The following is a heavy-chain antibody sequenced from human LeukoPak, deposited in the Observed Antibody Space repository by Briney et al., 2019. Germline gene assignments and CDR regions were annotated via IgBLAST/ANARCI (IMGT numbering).Heavy chain of an antibody. CDR1: YGSIGTYL. D-gene: IGHD2-2*01. J-gene: IGHJ6*03. Sequence: PSETLSLTCTVSYGSIGTYLWSWVRQPAGKRLEWIGRIFASGSTFYSPSLKSRDTMSVDTSKSQFSLKINSVTAADTAVYYCARRVVVPAAMSFNYYYYMDVWGKGTTVTVSS. CDR2: IFASGST. V-gene: IGHV4-4*07. CDR3: ARRVVVPAAMSFNYYYYMDV.